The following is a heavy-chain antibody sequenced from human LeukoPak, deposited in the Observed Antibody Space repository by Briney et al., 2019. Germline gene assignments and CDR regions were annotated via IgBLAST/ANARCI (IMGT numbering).Heavy chain of an antibody. V-gene: IGHV1-69*04. CDR2: IIPILGIA. CDR3: ARGGDNVLRYFDWLKD. CDR1: GGTFSSYA. D-gene: IGHD3-9*01. J-gene: IGHJ4*02. Sequence: ASVKVSCKASGGTFSSYAISWVRQAPGQGLEWMGRIIPILGIANYAQKFQGRVTITADKSTSTAYMELSSLRSEDTAVYYCARGGDNVLRYFDWLKDWGQGTLVTVSS.